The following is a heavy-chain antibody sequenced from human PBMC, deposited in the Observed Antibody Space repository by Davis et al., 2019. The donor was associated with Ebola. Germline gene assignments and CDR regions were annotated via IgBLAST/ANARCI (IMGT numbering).Heavy chain of an antibody. V-gene: IGHV1-69*13. CDR1: GDTLTSYA. D-gene: IGHD2-15*01. CDR2: IIPVFRTA. CDR3: ARSVVAYGMDV. Sequence: SVKVSCKAVGDTLTSYAMTWVRQAPGQGLEWMGGIIPVFRTASYAQKFQGRVTITADESTRTAYMELDGLISEDTAVYYCARSVVAYGMDVWGQGTTVTVSS. J-gene: IGHJ6*02.